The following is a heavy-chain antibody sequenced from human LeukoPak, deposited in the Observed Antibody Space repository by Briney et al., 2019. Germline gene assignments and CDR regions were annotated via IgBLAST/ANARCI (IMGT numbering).Heavy chain of an antibody. CDR1: GYTFTGYY. V-gene: IGHV1-2*02. D-gene: IGHD3-3*01. CDR2: INPNSGGT. CDR3: ATTYYDFWSATRTTNYFDY. J-gene: IGHJ4*02. Sequence: ASVKVSCKASGYTFTGYYMHWVPQAPGQGLEWMGWINPNSGGTNYAQKFQGRVTMTRDTSISTAYMELSRLRSDDTAVYYCATTYYDFWSATRTTNYFDYWGQGTLVTVSS.